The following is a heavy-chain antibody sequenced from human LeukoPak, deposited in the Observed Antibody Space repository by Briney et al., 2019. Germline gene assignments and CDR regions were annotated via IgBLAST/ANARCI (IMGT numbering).Heavy chain of an antibody. CDR1: GGTFSSYA. Sequence: SVKVSCKASGGTFSSYAISWVRQAPGQGLEWMGRIIPILGIANYAQKFQGRVTITADKSTSTAYMELSSLRSEDTAVYYCARLARHSSSWTLGDYWGQGTLVTVSS. CDR2: IIPILGIA. V-gene: IGHV1-69*04. CDR3: ARLARHSSSWTLGDY. D-gene: IGHD6-13*01. J-gene: IGHJ4*02.